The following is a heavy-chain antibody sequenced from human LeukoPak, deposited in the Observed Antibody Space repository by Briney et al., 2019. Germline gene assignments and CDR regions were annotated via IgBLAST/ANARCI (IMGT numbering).Heavy chain of an antibody. CDR3: ARFTIWTRYYYYMDV. CDR2: IYHSGST. CDR1: GGSNSSGGYY. J-gene: IGHJ6*03. Sequence: PSETLSLTCTVSGGSNSSGGYYWSWIRQPPGEGLEWIGYIYHSGSTYYNPSLKSRVTISVDRSKNQFSLKLSSVTAADTAVYYCARFTIWTRYYYYMDVWGKGTTVTVSS. D-gene: IGHD3-3*01. V-gene: IGHV4-30-2*01.